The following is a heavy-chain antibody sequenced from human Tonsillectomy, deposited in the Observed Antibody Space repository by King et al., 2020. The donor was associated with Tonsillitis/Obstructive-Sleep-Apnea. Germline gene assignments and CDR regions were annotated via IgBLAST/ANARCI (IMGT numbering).Heavy chain of an antibody. D-gene: IGHD3-3*01. Sequence: VQLVESGAEVKKPGASVKVSCKASGYTFTDYYMHWLRQAPGQGLEWMGRIALNDGDTDYEEKFQGRVTMTRDTSTSTAYMELSGLRSDDTAEYYCTRDFWSGYLRGYYLDVWGKGTTVTVSS. J-gene: IGHJ6*04. CDR1: GYTFTDYY. CDR3: TRDFWSGYLRGYYLDV. V-gene: IGHV1-2*06. CDR2: IALNDGDT.